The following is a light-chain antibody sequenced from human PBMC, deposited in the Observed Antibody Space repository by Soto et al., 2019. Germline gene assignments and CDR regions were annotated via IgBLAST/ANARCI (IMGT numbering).Light chain of an antibody. CDR1: SSNIGTNT. J-gene: IGLJ2*01. CDR2: SDN. CDR3: AAWDVSLVV. Sequence: QSVLTQPPSASGTPGQTVTISCSGSSSNIGTNTVIWYQQLPGATPKLLIHSDNQRPSGVPGRSSGSKSSTSASLAISGLESEDEAYYYCAAWDVSLVVFGGGTKLTVL. V-gene: IGLV1-44*01.